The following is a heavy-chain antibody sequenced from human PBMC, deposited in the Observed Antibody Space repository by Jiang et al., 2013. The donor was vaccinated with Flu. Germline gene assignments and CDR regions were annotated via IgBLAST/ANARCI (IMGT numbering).Heavy chain of an antibody. CDR1: GFTFSSYA. CDR3: AKVSSELYDFWSGLSGGYYYYGMDV. J-gene: IGHJ6*02. CDR2: ISGSGGST. Sequence: QLLESGGGLVQPGGSLRLSCAASGFTFSSYAMSWVRQAPGKGLEWVSAISGSGGSTYYADSVKGRFTISRDNSKNTLYLQMNSLRAEDTAVYYCAKVSSELYDFWSGLSGGYYYYGMDVWGQGTTVTVSS. V-gene: IGHV3-23*01. D-gene: IGHD3-3*01.